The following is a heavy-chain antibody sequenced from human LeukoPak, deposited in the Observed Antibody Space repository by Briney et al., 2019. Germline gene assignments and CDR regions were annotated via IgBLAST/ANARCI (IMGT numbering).Heavy chain of an antibody. Sequence: ASVKVSCKASGYTFTSYGISWVRQAPGQGLEWIGWISAYNGNTNYAQKLQGRVTMTTDTSTSTAYMELRSLRSDDTAVYYCARGFDSSGYLYYFDYWGQGTLVTVSS. CDR1: GYTFTSYG. V-gene: IGHV1-18*01. J-gene: IGHJ4*02. CDR3: ARGFDSSGYLYYFDY. CDR2: ISAYNGNT. D-gene: IGHD3-22*01.